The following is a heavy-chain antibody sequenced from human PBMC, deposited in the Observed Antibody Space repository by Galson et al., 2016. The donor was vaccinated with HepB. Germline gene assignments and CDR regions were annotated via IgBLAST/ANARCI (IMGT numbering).Heavy chain of an antibody. CDR3: ARIEVGAPRPNAFDI. CDR2: IDWDDDK. Sequence: PALVKPTQTLTLTCTFSGFSLSTGGMCVSWIRQPPGKALEWLARIDWDDDKYYSTSLKTRLTISKDTSKNQVVLTMTNMDPVDTATYYCARIEVGAPRPNAFDIWGQGTMVTVSS. J-gene: IGHJ3*02. D-gene: IGHD1-26*01. V-gene: IGHV2-70*11. CDR1: GFSLSTGGMC.